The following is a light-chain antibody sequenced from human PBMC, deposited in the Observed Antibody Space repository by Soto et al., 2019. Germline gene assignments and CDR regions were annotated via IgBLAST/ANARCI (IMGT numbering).Light chain of an antibody. CDR3: SSYTSSSPPYVV. J-gene: IGLJ2*01. CDR1: SSDVGGYNY. Sequence: QSALTQPASVSGSPGQSITISCTGTSSDVGGYNYVSWYQQHPGKAPKLMICEVSNRPSGVSNRFSGSKSGNTASLTISGLQAEDEADYYCSSYTSSSPPYVVFGGGTKLTVL. V-gene: IGLV2-14*01. CDR2: EVS.